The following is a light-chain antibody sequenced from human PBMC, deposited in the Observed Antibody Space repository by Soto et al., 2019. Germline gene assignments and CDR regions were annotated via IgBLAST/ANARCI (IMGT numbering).Light chain of an antibody. CDR1: QSVSLNY. CDR3: QQYGRSPGT. V-gene: IGKV3-20*01. Sequence: EIVLTQSPGTLSLSPGERATLSCRASQSVSLNYLAWYQQKPGQAPRLLIYGASIRATGIPDRFSGSGSGTDFTLTISRLEPDDFAVYYCQQYGRSPGTFGQGTKVEIK. J-gene: IGKJ1*01. CDR2: GAS.